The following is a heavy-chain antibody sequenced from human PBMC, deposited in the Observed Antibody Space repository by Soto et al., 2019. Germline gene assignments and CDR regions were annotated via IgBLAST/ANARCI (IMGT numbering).Heavy chain of an antibody. D-gene: IGHD4-17*01. CDR1: GGSISSGGYY. Sequence: PSETLSLTCTVSGGSISSGGYYWSWIRQRPGKGLEWIGYIYYSGSSYSNASLRSRVTLSVDMSTNQFSLKLSSVTAADTAIYYCARELGYGDQRNDYWGQGTLVTVSS. CDR3: ARELGYGDQRNDY. V-gene: IGHV4-31*02. J-gene: IGHJ4*02. CDR2: IYYSGSS.